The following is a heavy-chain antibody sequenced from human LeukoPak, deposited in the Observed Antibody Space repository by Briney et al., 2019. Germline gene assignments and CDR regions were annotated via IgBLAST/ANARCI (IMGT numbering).Heavy chain of an antibody. Sequence: GGSLRLSCAASGFTFSSYAIHWVRQAPGKGLEWVAVISYDGSNKYYADSVKGRFTISRDNFKNTLYLQMNSLRAEDTAVYYCAKDSGSYYFDYWGQGTLVTVSS. D-gene: IGHD1-26*01. CDR3: AKDSGSYYFDY. CDR2: ISYDGSNK. V-gene: IGHV3-30-3*01. CDR1: GFTFSSYA. J-gene: IGHJ4*02.